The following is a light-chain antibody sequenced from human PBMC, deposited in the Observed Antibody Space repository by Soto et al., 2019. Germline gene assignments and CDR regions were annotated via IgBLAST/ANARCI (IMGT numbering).Light chain of an antibody. CDR3: CSYTSSNTLEV. V-gene: IGLV2-14*01. CDR2: EVS. CDR1: SRDVGGYNY. J-gene: IGLJ1*01. Sequence: QSVLIQPASVSGSPGQSITISCTGTSRDVGGYNYVSWYQHHPHRAPKLLIYEVSYRPSGVFSGFSGSKKGNTASLPISGLQAEDDADYYCCSYTSSNTLEVFGVGTKLTVL.